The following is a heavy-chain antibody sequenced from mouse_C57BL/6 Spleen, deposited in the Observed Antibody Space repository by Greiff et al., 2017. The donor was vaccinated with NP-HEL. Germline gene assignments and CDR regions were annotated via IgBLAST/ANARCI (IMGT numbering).Heavy chain of an antibody. CDR1: GYSITSGYD. J-gene: IGHJ4*01. CDR3: ARDGYAYAMDY. V-gene: IGHV3-1*01. D-gene: IGHD1-2*01. CDR2: ISYSGST. Sequence: VQLQQSGPGMVKPSQSLSLTCTVTGYSITSGYDWHWIRHFPGNKLEWMGYISYSGSTNYNPSLKSRISITHDTSKNHFFLKLNSVTTEDTATYYCARDGYAYAMDYWGQGTSVTVSS.